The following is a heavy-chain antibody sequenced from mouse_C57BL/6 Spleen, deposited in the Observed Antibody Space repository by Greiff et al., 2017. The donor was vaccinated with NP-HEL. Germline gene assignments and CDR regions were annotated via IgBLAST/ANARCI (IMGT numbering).Heavy chain of an antibody. Sequence: EVKLEESGGGLVQPGGSMKLSCVASGFTFSNYWMNWVRQSPEKGLEWVAQIRLKSDNYATHYAESVKGRFTISRDDSKSSVYLQMNNLRAEDTGIYYCNYDYLFAYWGQGTLVTVSA. J-gene: IGHJ3*01. D-gene: IGHD2-4*01. CDR2: IRLKSDNYAT. CDR3: NYDYLFAY. CDR1: GFTFSNYW. V-gene: IGHV6-3*01.